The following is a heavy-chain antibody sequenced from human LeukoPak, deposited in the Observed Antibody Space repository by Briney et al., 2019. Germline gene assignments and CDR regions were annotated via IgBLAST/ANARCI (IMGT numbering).Heavy chain of an antibody. Sequence: GGSLRLSRAASGFSFTSYWMSWVRQAPGQGLEWVANINRDGSEKYYVDSVKGRFTISRDNGKNSLYLQMNSLRAEDTAVYFCARDGSNPYFDYWGQGSLVTVSS. J-gene: IGHJ4*02. V-gene: IGHV3-7*01. CDR3: ARDGSNPYFDY. CDR2: INRDGSEK. D-gene: IGHD6-13*01. CDR1: GFSFTSYW.